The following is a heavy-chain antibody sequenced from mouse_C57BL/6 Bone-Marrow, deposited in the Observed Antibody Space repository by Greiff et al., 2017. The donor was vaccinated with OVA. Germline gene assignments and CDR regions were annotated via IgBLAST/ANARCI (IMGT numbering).Heavy chain of an antibody. CDR1: GYTFTSYW. Sequence: VQLQQSGAELVKPGASVKLSCKASGYTFTSYWMHWVKQRPGQGLEWIGMIHPNSGSTNYNEKFKSKATLTVDKSSSTAYMQLSSLTSEDSAVYYCARHRYYGSSPYYAMDYWGQGTSVTVSS. CDR2: IHPNSGST. CDR3: ARHRYYGSSPYYAMDY. J-gene: IGHJ4*01. V-gene: IGHV1-64*01. D-gene: IGHD1-1*01.